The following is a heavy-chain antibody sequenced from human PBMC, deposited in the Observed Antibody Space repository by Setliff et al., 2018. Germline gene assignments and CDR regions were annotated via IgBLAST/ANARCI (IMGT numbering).Heavy chain of an antibody. CDR2: IDHSGST. D-gene: IGHD1-26*01. CDR3: GRPLVGVTTGFEN. J-gene: IGHJ4*02. V-gene: IGHV4-38-2*01. Sequence: LSLTCAVSGYSISSGYYWGWIRQPPGKGLEWIGSIDHSGSTHYNPSLKSRVTISVDTAKNQFSLKLRSVTAADTAVYYCGRPLVGVTTGFENWGQGTLVTVSS. CDR1: GYSISSGYY.